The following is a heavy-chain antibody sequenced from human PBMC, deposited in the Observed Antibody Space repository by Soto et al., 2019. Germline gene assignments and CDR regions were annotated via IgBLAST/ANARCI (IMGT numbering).Heavy chain of an antibody. CDR2: IHHSGNS. J-gene: IGHJ4*02. CDR1: GDSISSDKW. D-gene: IGHD6-25*01. V-gene: IGHV4-4*02. CDR3: ARGERQQQRDY. Sequence: QVQLQESGPGLVKPSGTLSLTCAVSGDSISSDKWWSWVRQPPGKGLEWIGEIHHSGNSNYNPSLKRRVIISVDKSKNQFSLNLSSVTDADTAVYSCARGERQQQRDYWGQGTLVTVSS.